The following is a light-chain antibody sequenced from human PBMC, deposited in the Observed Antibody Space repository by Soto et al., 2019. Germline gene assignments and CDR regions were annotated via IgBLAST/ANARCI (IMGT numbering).Light chain of an antibody. CDR3: SSYTGSSTP. V-gene: IGLV2-14*01. CDR2: DVS. Sequence: QPASVSGSPGQSITISCTGTSSDVGGYNYVSWYQQHPGKAPKLMIYDVSNRPSGVSNRFSGSKSGNTASLTISGLQAEDEADYYCSSYTGSSTPFGGGTKLTVL. CDR1: SSDVGGYNY. J-gene: IGLJ2*01.